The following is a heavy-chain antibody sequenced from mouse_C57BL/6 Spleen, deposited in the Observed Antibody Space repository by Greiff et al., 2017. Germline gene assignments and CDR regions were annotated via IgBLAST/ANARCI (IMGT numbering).Heavy chain of an antibody. CDR1: GYAFSSYW. V-gene: IGHV1-80*01. D-gene: IGHD1-1*01. Sequence: VQLQESGAELVKPGASVKISCKASGYAFSSYWMNWVKQRPGKGLEWIGQIYPGDGDTNYNGKFKGKATLTADKSSSTAYMQLSSLTSEDSAVYCCARYYYGSSHWYFDVWGTGTTVTVSS. CDR3: ARYYYGSSHWYFDV. J-gene: IGHJ1*03. CDR2: IYPGDGDT.